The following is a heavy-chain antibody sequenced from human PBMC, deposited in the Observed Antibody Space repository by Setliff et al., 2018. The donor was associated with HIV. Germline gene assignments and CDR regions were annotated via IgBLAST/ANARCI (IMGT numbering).Heavy chain of an antibody. CDR3: ARGRYDNSHFYYEVIDY. CDR1: GGSISSGSYY. V-gene: IGHV4-61*02. Sequence: PSETLSLTCTVSGGSISSGSYYWSWIRQPAGKGLEWIGRIYVPGISNYNPSLKSRVTISADTSKNQFSLKLSSVTAADTAVYYGARGRYDNSHFYYEVIDYWGQGTLVTVSS. J-gene: IGHJ4*02. D-gene: IGHD3-22*01. CDR2: IYVPGIS.